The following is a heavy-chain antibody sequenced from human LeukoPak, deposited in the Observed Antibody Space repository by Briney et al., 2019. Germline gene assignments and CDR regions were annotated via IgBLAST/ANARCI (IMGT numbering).Heavy chain of an antibody. D-gene: IGHD5-24*01. CDR2: IRYDGSNK. CDR1: GFTFSSYG. J-gene: IGHJ4*02. CDR3: AKVKNGRWPLDY. Sequence: PGGSLRLSCAASGFTFSSYGIHWVRQAPGKGLEWVAFIRYDGSNKYYADSVKGRFTISRDNSKNTLYLQMNSLRAEDTAVYYCAKVKNGRWPLDYWGQGTLVTVSS. V-gene: IGHV3-30*02.